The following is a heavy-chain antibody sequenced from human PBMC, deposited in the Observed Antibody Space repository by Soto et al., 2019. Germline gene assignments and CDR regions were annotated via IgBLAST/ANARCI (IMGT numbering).Heavy chain of an antibody. CDR1: GYTFTSYY. CDR3: ARSPYYDFWSGYPYYFDY. V-gene: IGHV1-46*01. J-gene: IGHJ4*02. CDR2: INPSGGST. Sequence: AXVKVSCKSSGYTFTSYYMHWVRQAPGQGLEWMGIINPSGGSTSYAQKFQGRVTMTRDTSTSTVYMELSSLRSEDTAVYYCARSPYYDFWSGYPYYFDYWGQGTLVNVYS. D-gene: IGHD3-3*01.